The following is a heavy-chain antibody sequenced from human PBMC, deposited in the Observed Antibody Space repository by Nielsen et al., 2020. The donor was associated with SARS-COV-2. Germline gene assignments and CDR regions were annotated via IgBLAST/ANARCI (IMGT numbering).Heavy chain of an antibody. CDR2: IKHDGSET. J-gene: IGHJ6*02. V-gene: IGHV3-7*03. CDR3: ARVKPDTAMADYYYGMDV. D-gene: IGHD5-18*01. Sequence: WIRQPPGKGLEWVASIKHDGSETDYVDSVKGRFTISRDNSKNTLYLQMNSLRAEDTAVYYCARVKPDTAMADYYYGMDVWGQGTTVTVSS.